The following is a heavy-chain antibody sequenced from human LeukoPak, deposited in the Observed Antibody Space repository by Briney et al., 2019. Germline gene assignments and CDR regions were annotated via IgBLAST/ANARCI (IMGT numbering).Heavy chain of an antibody. D-gene: IGHD1-26*01. Sequence: ASVKVSCKASGYTFTGHFIQWVRQAPGQGPEWMGRIGPNDGGTNYAQKFQGRVTMTRDTSISTAYMKLSSLRSDDTAVYYCARGSDSGTPRWFDPWGQGTLVTV. CDR1: GYTFTGHF. J-gene: IGHJ5*02. V-gene: IGHV1-2*06. CDR2: IGPNDGGT. CDR3: ARGSDSGTPRWFDP.